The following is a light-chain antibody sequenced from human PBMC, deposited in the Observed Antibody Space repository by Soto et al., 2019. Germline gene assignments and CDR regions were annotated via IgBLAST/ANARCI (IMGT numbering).Light chain of an antibody. J-gene: IGKJ2*01. CDR3: QQDNSYPYT. CDR1: QSISSW. Sequence: DIQMTQSPSTLSASVGDRVTITCRASQSISSWLAWYQQKPGKAPNLLIYKASSLESGVPSRFSGSGSGTECTLTISSLQPDDFATYYCQQDNSYPYTFGQGTKLEIK. CDR2: KAS. V-gene: IGKV1-5*03.